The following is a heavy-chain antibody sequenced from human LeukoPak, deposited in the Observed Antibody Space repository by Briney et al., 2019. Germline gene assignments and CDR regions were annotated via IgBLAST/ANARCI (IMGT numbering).Heavy chain of an antibody. J-gene: IGHJ6*04. CDR1: GFTSSGSA. CDR3: TGKQDIVVDYYYYYYGMDV. CDR2: IRSKANSYAT. V-gene: IGHV3-73*01. D-gene: IGHD2-2*01. Sequence: PGGSLRLSCAASGFTSSGSAMHWVRQASGKGLEWVGRIRSKANSYATAYAASVKGRFTISRDDSKNTAYLQMNSLKTEDTAVYYCTGKQDIVVDYYYYYYGMDVWGEWTTVTVSS.